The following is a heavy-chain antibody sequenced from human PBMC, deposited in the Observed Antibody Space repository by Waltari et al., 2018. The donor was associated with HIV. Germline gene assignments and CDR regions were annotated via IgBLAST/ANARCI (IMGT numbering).Heavy chain of an antibody. V-gene: IGHV2-70*15. CDR2: IDWQNDK. Sequence: QVTLRESGPALVKPTQTLTLTCTLSGFPLHSHGMCVSWIRQPPGKALEWLARIDWQNDKYYSTSLKTRLTITNDPPKNQVVLTMTNLDPEDTATYYCARIRRGGDCYNDPFDIWGQGTRVTVSS. D-gene: IGHD2-21*02. CDR1: GFPLHSHGMC. J-gene: IGHJ3*02. CDR3: ARIRRGGDCYNDPFDI.